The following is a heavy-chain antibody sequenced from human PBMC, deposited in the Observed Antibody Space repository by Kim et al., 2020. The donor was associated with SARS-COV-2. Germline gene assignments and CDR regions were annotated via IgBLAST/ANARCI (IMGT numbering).Heavy chain of an antibody. V-gene: IGHV3-21*04. CDR3: ARVSSGSSSWYWFDP. J-gene: IGHJ5*02. Sequence: ADSVKARFTISRDNAKNSLYRKMNSLRAEDTAVYYCARVSSGSSSWYWFDPWGQGTLVTVSS. D-gene: IGHD6-13*01.